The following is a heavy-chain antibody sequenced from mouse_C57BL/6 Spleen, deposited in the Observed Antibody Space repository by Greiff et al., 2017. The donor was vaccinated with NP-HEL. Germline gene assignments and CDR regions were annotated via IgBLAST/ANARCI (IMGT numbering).Heavy chain of an antibody. CDR2: IWSGGST. J-gene: IGHJ1*03. CDR3: ARGGNYGYCDV. D-gene: IGHD2-1*01. V-gene: IGHV2-2*01. CDR1: GFSLTSYG. Sequence: QVQLQQSGPGLVQPSQSLSITCTVSGFSLTSYGVHWVRQSPGTGLEWLGVIWSGGSTDYNAAFISRLSISKDNSKSQVFFKMNSLQADDTAIYYCARGGNYGYCDVWGTGTTVTVSS.